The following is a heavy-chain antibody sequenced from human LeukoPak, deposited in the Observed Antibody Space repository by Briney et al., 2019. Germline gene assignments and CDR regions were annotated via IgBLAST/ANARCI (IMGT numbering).Heavy chain of an antibody. J-gene: IGHJ4*02. Sequence: ASVKVSCKASGYTFTGYYMHWVRQAPGQGLEWMGWINTNSGGTNYAQKFQGRVTMTRYTSISTAYMELSRLRSDDTAVYYCARSAVPELFDYWGQGTLVTVSS. CDR3: ARSAVPELFDY. CDR1: GYTFTGYY. D-gene: IGHD1-14*01. CDR2: INTNSGGT. V-gene: IGHV1-2*02.